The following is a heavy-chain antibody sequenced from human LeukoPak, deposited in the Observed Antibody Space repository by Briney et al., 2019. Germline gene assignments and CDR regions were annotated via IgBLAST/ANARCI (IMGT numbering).Heavy chain of an antibody. Sequence: SETLSLTCAVYGGSFSGYYWSWIRQPPGKGLEWIGEINHSGSTNYNPSLKSRVTISVDTSKNQFSLKLSSVTAADTAVYYCARGGIVVVVTTTRRVNWFDPWGQGTLVTVSS. D-gene: IGHD2-15*01. CDR2: INHSGST. V-gene: IGHV4-34*01. CDR1: GGSFSGYY. J-gene: IGHJ5*02. CDR3: ARGGIVVVVTTTRRVNWFDP.